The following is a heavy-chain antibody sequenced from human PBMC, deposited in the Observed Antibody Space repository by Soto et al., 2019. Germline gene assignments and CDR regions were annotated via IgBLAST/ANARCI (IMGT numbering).Heavy chain of an antibody. CDR3: VRGYSDFTDYFDY. CDR1: GFTFSSFW. J-gene: IGHJ4*02. Sequence: PGRSLRLSCEASGFTFSSFWMSFVRQAPGKGLECVSIIKQDAGEKYYVDSVKGRFTASRDNAKKSLYLQMNSLRPEDTAVYYCVRGYSDFTDYFDYWGQGTLVTVSS. D-gene: IGHD5-12*01. CDR2: IKQDAGEK. V-gene: IGHV3-7*03.